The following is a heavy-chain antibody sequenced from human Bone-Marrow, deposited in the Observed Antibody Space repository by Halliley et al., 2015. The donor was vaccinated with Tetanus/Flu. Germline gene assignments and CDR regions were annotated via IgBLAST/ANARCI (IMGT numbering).Heavy chain of an antibody. V-gene: IGHV1-46*01. J-gene: IGHJ5*02. D-gene: IGHD2-21*01. CDR3: ARECPNCGWFDP. CDR2: ISPSGDFT. CDR1: GYTFTSYY. Sequence: QLVQSGAEVKEPGASVKVSCKASGYTFTSYYMHWVRQAPGQGLEWMGVISPSGDFTNYAQRFQARFTVTRDTSTSTVYMQLSGLTSEDTAVYSCARECPNCGWFDPWGQGTLVTASS.